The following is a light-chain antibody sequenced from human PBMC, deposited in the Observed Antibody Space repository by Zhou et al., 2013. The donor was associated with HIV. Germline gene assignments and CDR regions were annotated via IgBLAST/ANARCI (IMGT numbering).Light chain of an antibody. J-gene: IGKJ5*01. V-gene: IGKV1-27*01. Sequence: DFQMTQSPSSLSTSVGDRVTITCRASQDISNYLAWYQQKPGKVPRLLIYAASTLQSGVPSRFGGSGSGTDFTLTISSLRPEDVATYYCQQYNNKPITFGQGTRLEI. CDR1: QDISNY. CDR3: QQYNNKPIT. CDR2: AAS.